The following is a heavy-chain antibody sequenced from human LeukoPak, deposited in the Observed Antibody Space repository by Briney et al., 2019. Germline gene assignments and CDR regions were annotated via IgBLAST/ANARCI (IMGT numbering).Heavy chain of an antibody. J-gene: IGHJ4*02. CDR2: IYYSGST. CDR1: GGSISSYY. CDR3: ARDRNRGDFDY. V-gene: IGHV4-59*01. D-gene: IGHD3-10*01. Sequence: SETLSLTCTVSGGSISSYYWSWIRQPPGKGLEWIGYIYYSGSTNYHPSLKSRVTISVDTSKTQFSLKLSSVTAADTAVYYCARDRNRGDFDYWGQGTLVTVSS.